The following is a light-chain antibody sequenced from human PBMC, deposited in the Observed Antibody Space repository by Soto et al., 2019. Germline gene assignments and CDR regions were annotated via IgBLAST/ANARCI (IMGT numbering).Light chain of an antibody. Sequence: DIVMTQSPASLTVSLGERATINCKSSQSVLYSSNSKNYLAWYQKNPGQPPRLLVSWASTRESGVPDRFSGSGSGTDFTLTISSLQAEDAAVDYCQQYYSVPHTFGQGTKLEIK. CDR3: QQYYSVPHT. CDR2: WAS. J-gene: IGKJ2*01. V-gene: IGKV4-1*01. CDR1: QSVLYSSNSKNY.